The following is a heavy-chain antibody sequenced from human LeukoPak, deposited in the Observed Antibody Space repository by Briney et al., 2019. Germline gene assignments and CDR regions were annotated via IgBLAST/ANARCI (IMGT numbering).Heavy chain of an antibody. J-gene: IGHJ4*02. V-gene: IGHV1-69*05. CDR1: GGTFSSYA. D-gene: IGHD6-13*01. CDR2: IIPIFGTA. Sequence: RASVKVSCKASGGTFSSYAISWVRQAPGQGLEWMGGIIPIFGTANYAQKFQGRVTITTDESTSTAYMELSSLRSEDTAVYYCARGDSSSWYSDDYWGQGTLVTVSS. CDR3: ARGDSSSWYSDDY.